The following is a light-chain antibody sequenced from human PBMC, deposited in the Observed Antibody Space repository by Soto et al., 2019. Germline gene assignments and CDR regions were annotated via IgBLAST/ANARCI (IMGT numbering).Light chain of an antibody. CDR2: GAS. CDR1: QSVRSSY. Sequence: EIVLTQSPGTLSLSPGERATLSCRASQSVRSSYLAWYQQKPGQAPRLLIYGASSRATGIPGRFSGSGAGTDFTLSISRLAPEVFAVYYCQQFGRYRTFGQGTKVEIK. CDR3: QQFGRYRT. J-gene: IGKJ1*01. V-gene: IGKV3-20*01.